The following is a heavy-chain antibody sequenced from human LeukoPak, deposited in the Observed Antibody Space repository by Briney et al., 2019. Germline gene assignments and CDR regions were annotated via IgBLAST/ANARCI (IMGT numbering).Heavy chain of an antibody. Sequence: GGSLRLSCAASGFTFSNAWMSWVRQAPGKRLEWVGRVKSKTNGGTTDYAAPVKGRFTISRDDSKNTLYLQMNSLKTEDTAVYYCTKFDYAAFEYWGQGALVTVSS. D-gene: IGHD4-17*01. CDR3: TKFDYAAFEY. V-gene: IGHV3-15*01. CDR2: VKSKTNGGTT. J-gene: IGHJ4*02. CDR1: GFTFSNAW.